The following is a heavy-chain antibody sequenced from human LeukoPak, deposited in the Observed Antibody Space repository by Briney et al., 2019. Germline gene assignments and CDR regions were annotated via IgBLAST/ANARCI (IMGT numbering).Heavy chain of an antibody. CDR3: ARVGPTRSDFDY. V-gene: IGHV3-53*01. CDR1: GFIFSSNY. Sequence: GGSLRLSCAASGFIFSSNYMTWVRQAPGKGLEWVSVIFSGGSTYYADSVKGRVTISRDNSKNTLYLQMNNLRGEDTAVYYCARVGPTRSDFDYWGQGTLVTASS. J-gene: IGHJ4*02. D-gene: IGHD1-26*01. CDR2: IFSGGST.